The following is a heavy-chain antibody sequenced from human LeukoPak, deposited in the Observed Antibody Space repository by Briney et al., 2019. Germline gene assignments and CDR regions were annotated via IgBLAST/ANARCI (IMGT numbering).Heavy chain of an antibody. CDR3: ASRSGGSAFDI. CDR2: IDPSNSYT. D-gene: IGHD3-3*01. Sequence: GESLRISCKGTGYSFTSYWISWMRQKPGKGLEWMGRIDPSNSYTNYSPSFQGHVTISADKSISTAYLQWSSLKASDTAMYYCASRSGGSAFDIWGQGTMLTVSS. CDR1: GYSFTSYW. V-gene: IGHV5-10-1*01. J-gene: IGHJ3*02.